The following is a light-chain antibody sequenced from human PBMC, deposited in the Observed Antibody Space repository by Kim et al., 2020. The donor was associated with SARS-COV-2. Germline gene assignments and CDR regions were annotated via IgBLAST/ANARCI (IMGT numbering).Light chain of an antibody. J-gene: IGKJ4*01. Sequence: EIVLTQSPGTLSLSPGERATLSCRASQSVSSSYLAWYQQKPGQAPRLLIYGASSRATGIPDRFSGSGSGTDFTLTISRLEPEDFAVYYCQQYGSSPAFGGGTSWRS. V-gene: IGKV3-20*01. CDR2: GAS. CDR3: QQYGSSPA. CDR1: QSVSSSY.